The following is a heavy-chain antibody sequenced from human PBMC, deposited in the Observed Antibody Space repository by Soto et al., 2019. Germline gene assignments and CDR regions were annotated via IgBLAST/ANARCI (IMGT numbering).Heavy chain of an antibody. V-gene: IGHV5-10-1*01. Sequence: GESLKIACKGTVYSFTSYWSSWVRQMPGKGLEWMGRIDPSDSYTNYSPSFQGHVTISADKSISTAYLQWSSLKASDTAMYYCAYSNYLDYWGQGTLVTVSS. CDR2: IDPSDSYT. J-gene: IGHJ4*02. CDR1: VYSFTSYW. CDR3: AYSNYLDY. D-gene: IGHD4-4*01.